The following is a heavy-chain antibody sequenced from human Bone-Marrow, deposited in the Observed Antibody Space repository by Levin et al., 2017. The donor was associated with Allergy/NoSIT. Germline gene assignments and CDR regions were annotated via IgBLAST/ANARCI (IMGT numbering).Heavy chain of an antibody. V-gene: IGHV3-7*01. CDR2: IKPDGSET. CDR1: RFTFSSYW. Sequence: SGGSLRLSCTASRFTFSSYWMSWVRQAPGKGLEWVSNIKPDGSETYSVDSVRGRFTISRDNAENSLYLRMNNLRAEDTAVYYCARTRWYFDLWGRGTLVTVSS. J-gene: IGHJ2*01. CDR3: ARTRWYFDL.